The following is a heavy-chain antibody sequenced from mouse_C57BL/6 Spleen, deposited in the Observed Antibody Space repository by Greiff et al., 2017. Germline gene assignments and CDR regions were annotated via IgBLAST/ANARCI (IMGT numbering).Heavy chain of an antibody. D-gene: IGHD4-1*01. CDR2: ISSGGSYT. J-gene: IGHJ2*01. V-gene: IGHV5-6*01. CDR1: GFTFSSYG. Sequence: EVQLVESGGDLVKPGGSLKLSCAASGFTFSSYGMSWVRQTPDKRLEWVATISSGGSYTYYPDSVKGRFTISRDNAKNTLYLQMSSLKSEDTAMYYCARRTLPGNLDYWGQGTTLTVSS. CDR3: ARRTLPGNLDY.